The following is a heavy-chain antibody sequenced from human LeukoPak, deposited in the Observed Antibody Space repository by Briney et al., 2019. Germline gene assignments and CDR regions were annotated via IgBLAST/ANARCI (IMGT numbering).Heavy chain of an antibody. CDR2: ISAYNGNT. V-gene: IGHV1-18*01. CDR3: VRRGPRPKVSDI. Sequence: ASVKVSCKASGYTFTSYDINWVRQAPGQGLEWMGWISAYNGNTNYAQKLQGRVTMTTDTSTSTGYMELRGLRSDDTAVYYCVRRGPRPKVSDIWGQGTMVIVSS. CDR1: GYTFTSYD. J-gene: IGHJ3*02.